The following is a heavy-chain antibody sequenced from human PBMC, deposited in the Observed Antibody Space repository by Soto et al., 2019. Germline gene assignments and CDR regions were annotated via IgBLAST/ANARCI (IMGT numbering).Heavy chain of an antibody. CDR2: IIPIFGTT. V-gene: IGHV1-69*06. J-gene: IGHJ5*02. CDR3: AIDHSWHDLVWWFDP. CDR1: GCTFSNYA. D-gene: IGHD1-1*01. Sequence: SVKVSCKASGCTFSNYAISWVRQAPGQGLEWMGGIIPIFGTTNYAQRFKGRVTMTADTSTSTAYMELSSLTSEDTAVYYFAIDHSWHDLVWWFDPWGQGTLVTVSS.